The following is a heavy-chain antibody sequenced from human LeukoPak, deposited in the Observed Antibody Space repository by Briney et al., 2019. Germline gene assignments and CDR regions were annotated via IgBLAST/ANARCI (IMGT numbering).Heavy chain of an antibody. Sequence: PGGSLRLSCAASGFTFSSYWMHWVRQAPGKGLVWVSRINSDGSSTSYADSVKGRFTISRDNAKNTLYLQINSLGAEDTAVYYCARDLFEYYYDSSGPGYYFDYWGQGTLVTVSS. V-gene: IGHV3-74*01. CDR2: INSDGSST. CDR1: GFTFSSYW. CDR3: ARDLFEYYYDSSGPGYYFDY. D-gene: IGHD3-22*01. J-gene: IGHJ4*02.